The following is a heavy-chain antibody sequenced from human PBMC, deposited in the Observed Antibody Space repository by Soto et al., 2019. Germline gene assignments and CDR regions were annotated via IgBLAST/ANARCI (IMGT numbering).Heavy chain of an antibody. CDR1: GFTFSNYA. D-gene: IGHD6-19*01. J-gene: IGHJ4*02. CDR3: VRAVNGYTSGWHDYFEY. V-gene: IGHV3-30-3*01. CDR2: ISYDGTRT. Sequence: QVQLVESGGGLVQPGGSLRLSCSASGFTFSNYAMDWVRQAPGKGLEWVGVISYDGTRTFYADSVKGRFTISRDNSKNTLYLQMNSLRLDDSAGYYCVRAVNGYTSGWHDYFEYWGQGTLVTVAS.